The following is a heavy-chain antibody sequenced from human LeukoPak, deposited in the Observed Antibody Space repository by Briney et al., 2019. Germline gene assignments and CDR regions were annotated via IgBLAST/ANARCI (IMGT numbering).Heavy chain of an antibody. CDR3: AKLLWFGEADNWLDP. Sequence: SETLSLTCTVSGGSISTYYWSWIRQPPGKGLEWIGYIYHSGSTNYNPSLKSRVTISVDTSKNQFSLNLSSVTAADTAVYYCAKLLWFGEADNWLDPWGQGTLVTVSS. CDR2: IYHSGST. V-gene: IGHV4-59*01. J-gene: IGHJ5*02. D-gene: IGHD3-10*01. CDR1: GGSISTYY.